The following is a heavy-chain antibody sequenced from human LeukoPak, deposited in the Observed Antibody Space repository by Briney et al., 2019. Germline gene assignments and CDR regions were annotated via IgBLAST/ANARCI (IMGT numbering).Heavy chain of an antibody. CDR3: ARDAAYYDSSGYAY. CDR2: ISYDGSNK. Sequence: GGSLRLSCAASGFTFSSYAMHWVRQAPGKGLEWVAVISYDGSNKYYADSVKGRFTISRDNSKNTLYLQMNSLRAEGTAVYYCARDAAYYDSSGYAYWGQGTLVTVSS. CDR1: GFTFSSYA. V-gene: IGHV3-30-3*01. J-gene: IGHJ4*02. D-gene: IGHD3-22*01.